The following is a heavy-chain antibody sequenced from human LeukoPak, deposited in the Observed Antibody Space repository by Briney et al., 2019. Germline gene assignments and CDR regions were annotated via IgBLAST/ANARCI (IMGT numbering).Heavy chain of an antibody. CDR2: IKQDGSEK. CDR1: GFTFSSYW. J-gene: IGHJ4*02. Sequence: GGSLRLSCAASGFTFSSYWMSWVRQAPGKGLEWVANIKQDGSEKYYVDSVKGRFTISRDNAKNTLYLQMGSLRAEDMAVYYCARDGVDTAMDFWGQGTLVTVSS. D-gene: IGHD5-18*01. V-gene: IGHV3-7*01. CDR3: ARDGVDTAMDF.